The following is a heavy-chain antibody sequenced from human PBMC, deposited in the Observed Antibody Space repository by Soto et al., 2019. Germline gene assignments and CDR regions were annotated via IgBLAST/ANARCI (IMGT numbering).Heavy chain of an antibody. Sequence: EVQLVESGGGLVQPGGSLRLSCAASGFTLSNYWMSWVRQAPGKGLEWVANIKQDGSEKYYVDSVKGRFTISRDNAKNSLYVQMNSLRVEDTAVYYCARGPFWGQGTLVTVSS. CDR3: ARGPF. CDR1: GFTLSNYW. V-gene: IGHV3-7*05. CDR2: IKQDGSEK. J-gene: IGHJ4*02.